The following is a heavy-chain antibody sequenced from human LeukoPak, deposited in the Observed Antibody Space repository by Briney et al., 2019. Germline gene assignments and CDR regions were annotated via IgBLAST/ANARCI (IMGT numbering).Heavy chain of an antibody. Sequence: AVKVSCKASGGTFSSYAISWVRQAPGQGLEWMGRIIPIFGIANYAQKFQGRVTITADKSTSTAYMELSSLRSEDTAVYYCASGLPGGARHFDYWGQGTLVTVSS. D-gene: IGHD3-16*01. CDR2: IIPIFGIA. CDR3: ASGLPGGARHFDY. J-gene: IGHJ4*02. V-gene: IGHV1-69*04. CDR1: GGTFSSYA.